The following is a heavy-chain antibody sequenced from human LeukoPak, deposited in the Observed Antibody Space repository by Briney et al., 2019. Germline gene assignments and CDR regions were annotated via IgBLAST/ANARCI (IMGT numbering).Heavy chain of an antibody. V-gene: IGHV4-59*01. CDR2: IYYSGST. CDR3: ARGVGPYCSSSSCYLNWFDP. D-gene: IGHD2-2*01. Sequence: SETLSLTCTVSGGSINSYHWNWIRQPPGKGLEWIGFIYYSGSTNYNSSLKSRVTISVDTTRNQFSLKLRSVTAADTAVYYCARGVGPYCSSSSCYLNWFDPRGQGTLVTVSS. CDR1: GGSINSYH. J-gene: IGHJ5*02.